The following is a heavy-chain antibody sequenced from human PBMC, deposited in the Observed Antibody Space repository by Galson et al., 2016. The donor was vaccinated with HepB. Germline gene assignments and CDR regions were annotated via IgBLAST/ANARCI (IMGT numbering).Heavy chain of an antibody. V-gene: IGHV3-30*03. CDR2: ISYDGINE. CDR3: ARRDYFDY. J-gene: IGHJ4*02. CDR1: GFNFASYG. Sequence: SLRLSCAASGFNFASYGMQWVRQAPGKGLEWVALISYDGINEYSADSVKGRFTISRDTAKNTLYLQMNSLRPEDTAVYYCARRDYFDYWGQGTLVTVSS.